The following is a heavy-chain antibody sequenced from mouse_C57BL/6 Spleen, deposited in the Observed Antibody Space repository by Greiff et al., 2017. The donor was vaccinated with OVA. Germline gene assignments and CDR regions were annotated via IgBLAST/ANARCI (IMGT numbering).Heavy chain of an antibody. CDR1: GYTFTSYW. V-gene: IGHV1-64*01. CDR2: IHPNSGST. CDR3: ARSGTTVVREYWYFDV. J-gene: IGHJ1*03. Sequence: QVQLQQPGAELVKPGASVKLSCKASGYTFTSYWMHWVKQRPGQGLEWIGMIHPNSGSTNYNEKFKSKATLTVDKSSSTAYMQLSSLTSEDSAVYYCARSGTTVVREYWYFDVWGTGTTVTVSS. D-gene: IGHD1-1*01.